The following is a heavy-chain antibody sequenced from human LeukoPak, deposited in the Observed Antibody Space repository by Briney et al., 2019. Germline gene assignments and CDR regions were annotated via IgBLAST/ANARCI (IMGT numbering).Heavy chain of an antibody. CDR1: GYSISSGYY. D-gene: IGHD3-22*01. CDR3: ARLISGSSGYYHYYYYYYYMDV. Sequence: SETLSLTCAVSGYSISSGYYWGWIRQPPGKGLEWIGSIYHSGSTCYNPSLKSRVTISVDTSKNQFSLKLSSVTAADTAAYYCARLISGSSGYYHYYYYYYYMDVWGKGTTVTVSS. V-gene: IGHV4-38-2*01. J-gene: IGHJ6*03. CDR2: IYHSGST.